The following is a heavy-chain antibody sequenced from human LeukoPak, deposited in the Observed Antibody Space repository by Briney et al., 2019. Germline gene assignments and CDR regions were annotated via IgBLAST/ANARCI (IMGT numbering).Heavy chain of an antibody. CDR1: GFTFSSYG. V-gene: IGHV3-33*08. CDR3: ARGYDILTAYGD. J-gene: IGHJ4*02. Sequence: GGSLRLSCVASGFTFSSYGMHWVRQAPGKGLEWVAIIWYDGSNKYYADSVKGRFTISRDNSKNTMYLQMNSLRAEDTALYYCARGYDILTAYGDWGQGTLVTVSS. D-gene: IGHD3-9*01. CDR2: IWYDGSNK.